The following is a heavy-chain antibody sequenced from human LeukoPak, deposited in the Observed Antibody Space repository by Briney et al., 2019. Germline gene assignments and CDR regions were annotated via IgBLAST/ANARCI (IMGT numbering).Heavy chain of an antibody. CDR2: IYYSGST. CDR1: GGSISSSSYY. Sequence: SETLSLTCTVSGGSISSSSYYWGWIRQPPGKGLEWIGSIYYSGSTYYNPSLKSRVTISVDTSKNQSSLKLSSVTAADTAVYYCARDLRRGGENWFDPWGQGTLVTVSS. D-gene: IGHD3-10*01. J-gene: IGHJ5*02. CDR3: ARDLRRGGENWFDP. V-gene: IGHV4-39*07.